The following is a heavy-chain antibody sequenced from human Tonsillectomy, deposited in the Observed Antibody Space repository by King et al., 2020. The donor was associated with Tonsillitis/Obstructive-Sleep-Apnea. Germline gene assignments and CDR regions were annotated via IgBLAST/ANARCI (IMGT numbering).Heavy chain of an antibody. J-gene: IGHJ3*02. CDR1: GFTFRNYD. CDR3: ARARFPHCSSANCFRGLDI. D-gene: IGHD2-2*01. CDR2: IGTAGDS. V-gene: IGHV3-13*01. Sequence: VQLVESGGGLVQPGGSLRLSCAASGFTFRNYDMHWVRHVKGKGLEWVSVIGTAGDSYYPDSLKGRITTSRENAKNSFYLQMNSLRAGDTAVYYCARARFPHCSSANCFRGLDIWGQGTMVTVSS.